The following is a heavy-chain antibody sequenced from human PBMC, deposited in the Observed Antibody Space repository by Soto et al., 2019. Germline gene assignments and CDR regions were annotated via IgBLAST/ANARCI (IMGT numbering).Heavy chain of an antibody. V-gene: IGHV4-34*01. J-gene: IGHJ4*02. CDR1: GGSFSGYY. CDR2: INHSGST. CDR3: ARGGIGWLVQHGSFDY. Sequence: QVQLQQGGAGLLKPSETLSLTCAVYGGSFSGYYWSWIRQPPGKGLEWIGEINHSGSTNYNPSLKSLVTISVDTSKNQFSLKLSSVTAADTAVYYCARGGIGWLVQHGSFDYWGQGTLVTVSS. D-gene: IGHD6-19*01.